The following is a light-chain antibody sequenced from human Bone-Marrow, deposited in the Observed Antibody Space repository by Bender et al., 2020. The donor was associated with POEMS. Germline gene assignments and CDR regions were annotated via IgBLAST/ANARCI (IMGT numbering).Light chain of an antibody. CDR3: SSYTNSRTLD. J-gene: IGLJ2*01. Sequence: QFALTQPASMSASPGQSLTISCTGATSDIGDYEYVSWYQQHPGKVPKLIIYDVHKRPSGVSSRFSASKSDNTASLTISALQADDEADYYCSSYTNSRTLDFGGGTKLTVL. CDR1: TSDIGDYEY. CDR2: DVH. V-gene: IGLV2-14*03.